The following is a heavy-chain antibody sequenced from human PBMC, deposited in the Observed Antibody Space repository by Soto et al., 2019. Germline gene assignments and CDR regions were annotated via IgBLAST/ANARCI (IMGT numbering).Heavy chain of an antibody. CDR3: ARGELPRPLRAFSYDY. V-gene: IGHV1-8*01. Sequence: ASVKVSCKASGYTFTSYDINWVRQATGQGLEWMGWMNPNSGNTGYAQKFQGRVTMTRNTSISTAYMELSSLRSEDTAVYYCARGELPRPLRAFSYDYWGQGTLVTVSS. CDR2: MNPNSGNT. J-gene: IGHJ4*02. D-gene: IGHD6-6*01. CDR1: GYTFTSYD.